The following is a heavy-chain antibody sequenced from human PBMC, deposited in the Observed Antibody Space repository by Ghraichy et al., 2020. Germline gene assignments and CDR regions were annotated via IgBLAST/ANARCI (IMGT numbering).Heavy chain of an antibody. CDR1: GGSISSSNW. Sequence: SETLSLTCAVSGGSISSSNWWSWVRQPPGKGLEWIGEIYHSGSTNYNPSLKSRVTISVDKSKNQFSLKLSSVTAADTAVYYCARGPRLFSSSENLDYWGQGTLVTVSS. CDR2: IYHSGST. V-gene: IGHV4-4*02. J-gene: IGHJ4*02. CDR3: ARGPRLFSSSENLDY. D-gene: IGHD6-6*01.